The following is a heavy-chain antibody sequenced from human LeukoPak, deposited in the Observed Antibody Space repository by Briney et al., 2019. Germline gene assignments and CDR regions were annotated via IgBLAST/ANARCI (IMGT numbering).Heavy chain of an antibody. D-gene: IGHD2/OR15-2a*01. V-gene: IGHV3-48*02. CDR1: GFTFSSYT. J-gene: IGHJ6*02. CDR3: AILVLSNYGLDV. CDR2: IFSGNGIK. Sequence: GGSLRLSCAASGFTFSSYTMNWVRQAPGKGLEWVSNIFSGNGIKNYADSVEGRFTISRDNAKNLVFLQMNSLRDDDTAVYYCAILVLSNYGLDVWGLGTTVTVSS.